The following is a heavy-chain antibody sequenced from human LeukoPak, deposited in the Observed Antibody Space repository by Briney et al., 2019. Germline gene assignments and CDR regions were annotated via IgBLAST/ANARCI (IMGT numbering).Heavy chain of an antibody. J-gene: IGHJ6*03. D-gene: IGHD6-6*01. CDR2: ISAYNGNT. CDR3: ARVGSIAARHTHYYYYYYMDV. V-gene: IGHV1-18*01. Sequence: GASVKVSCKTSGYTFTNYGLTWVRQAPGQGLEWMGWISAYNGNTNYAQKLQGRVTMTTDTSTSTAYMELRSLRSDDTAVYYCARVGSIAARHTHYYYYYYMDVWGKGTTATVSS. CDR1: GYTFTNYG.